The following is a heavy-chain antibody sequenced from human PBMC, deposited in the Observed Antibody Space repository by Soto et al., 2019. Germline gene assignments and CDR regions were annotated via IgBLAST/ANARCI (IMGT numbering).Heavy chain of an antibody. D-gene: IGHD6-25*01. CDR1: GGSVTNSSYY. V-gene: IGHV4-39*01. CDR2: IYYSGST. Sequence: SSETLSLTCTVSGGSVTNSSYYWGWIRQSPGKGLEWIANIYYSGSTFYNPSLKSRVTISLDTSKNQFSLKLRSVTAADTAVYYCARHEAGWYFDSWGQGTLVTVSS. CDR3: ARHEAGWYFDS. J-gene: IGHJ4*02.